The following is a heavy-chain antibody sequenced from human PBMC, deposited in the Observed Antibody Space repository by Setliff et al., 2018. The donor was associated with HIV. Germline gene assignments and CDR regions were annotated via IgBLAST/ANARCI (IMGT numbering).Heavy chain of an antibody. CDR2: ISSTSRYI. Sequence: GGSLSLSCAASGFTFSSYSMNWVRQAPGKGLEWVSSISSTSRYIYYADSVKGRFTISRDNSKNSLYLQMNSRRAEDTAVYYCARDSPQVRIAVTGTTGHDYWGQGTLVTVSS. V-gene: IGHV3-21*01. J-gene: IGHJ4*02. D-gene: IGHD6-19*01. CDR1: GFTFSSYS. CDR3: ARDSPQVRIAVTGTTGHDY.